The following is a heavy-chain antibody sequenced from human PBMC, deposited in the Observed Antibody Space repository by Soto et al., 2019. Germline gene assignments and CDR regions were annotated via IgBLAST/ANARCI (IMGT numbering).Heavy chain of an antibody. Sequence: QVQLQESGPGLVKPSGTLSLICAVSGGSINSSNWWSWVRQSPGKGLEWIGEIFHTNYTNYNPSLKSRVTMSVDKSKNQFSLKRRSVTAADTAVYFCAKTPGGDFDWFFPYYYYQGMDVWGQGTTVTVSS. V-gene: IGHV4-4*02. CDR2: IFHTNYT. J-gene: IGHJ6*02. D-gene: IGHD3-9*01. CDR3: AKTPGGDFDWFFPYYYYQGMDV. CDR1: GGSINSSNW.